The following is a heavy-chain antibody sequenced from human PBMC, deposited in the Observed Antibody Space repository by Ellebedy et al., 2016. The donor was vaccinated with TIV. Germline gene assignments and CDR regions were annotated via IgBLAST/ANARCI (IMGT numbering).Heavy chain of an antibody. V-gene: IGHV3-7*01. CDR3: ARDKGAMSTTLGSRFDY. Sequence: GGSLRLXXAASGFTFSSYWMQWVRQAPGKGLEWVADIKQDGSAKYYVDSVKGRFTISRDNAKNSLFLQMNSLRADDTAVYFCARDKGAMSTTLGSRFDYWGQGNLVSVSS. D-gene: IGHD3-10*01. CDR2: IKQDGSAK. CDR1: GFTFSSYW. J-gene: IGHJ4*02.